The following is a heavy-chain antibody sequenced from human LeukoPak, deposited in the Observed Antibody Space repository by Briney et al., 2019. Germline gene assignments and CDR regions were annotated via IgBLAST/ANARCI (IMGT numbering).Heavy chain of an antibody. CDR2: IYYSGST. D-gene: IGHD3-10*01. J-gene: IGHJ5*02. CDR3: AREVRGGMRWNWFDP. V-gene: IGHV4-59*01. CDR1: GGSISSYY. Sequence: PETLSLTCTVSGGSISSYYWRWIRQPPGKGLEWIGYIYYSGSTNYNPSLKSRVTITVDTTKNQFSLKLSSVTAADTACYYCAREVRGGMRWNWFDPWGEGTLVSVSS.